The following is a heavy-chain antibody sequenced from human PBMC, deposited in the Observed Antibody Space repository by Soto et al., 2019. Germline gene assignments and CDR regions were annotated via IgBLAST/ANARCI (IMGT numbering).Heavy chain of an antibody. CDR3: ARWGDDKKMDV. CDR1: GFTFSSHG. D-gene: IGHD3-16*01. J-gene: IGHJ6*02. V-gene: IGHV3-33*01. CDR2: IWYDGSNK. Sequence: QEQLVESGGGVVQPGRSLRLSCVASGFTFSSHGMHWVRQAPGKGLEWVAVIWYDGSNKYYADSVKGRFTVSRDNSKNTLYLKMNSLRADDTAVYYCARWGDDKKMDVWGQGTTVTVSS.